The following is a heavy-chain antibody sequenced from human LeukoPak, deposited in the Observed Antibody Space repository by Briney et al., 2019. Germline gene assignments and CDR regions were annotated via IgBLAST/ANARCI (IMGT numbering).Heavy chain of an antibody. V-gene: IGHV3-30*18. D-gene: IGHD6-13*01. Sequence: GRSLRLSCEASGFTFNTYAMHWVRQPPGKGLEWVALISYDGSDKIYTDSVKGRFTISRDNSESTLYLQMDSLRGDDAAVYYCAKAVGRTSWSFDYWGQGTLVTVSS. CDR3: AKAVGRTSWSFDY. CDR2: ISYDGSDK. CDR1: GFTFNTYA. J-gene: IGHJ4*02.